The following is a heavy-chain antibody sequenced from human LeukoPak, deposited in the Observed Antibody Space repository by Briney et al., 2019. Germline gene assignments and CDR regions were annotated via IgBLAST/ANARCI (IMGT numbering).Heavy chain of an antibody. J-gene: IGHJ4*02. Sequence: PSQTLSLTCAISGDSVSNYSAAWNWIRQSPSRGLEWLGRTYYRSKWYHDYAVSVNSRITVNPDTSKNQFSLQLNSVTPEDTAVYFCARGYLRDDGWDPFDYWGQGTLVTVSS. V-gene: IGHV6-1*01. CDR1: GDSVSNYSAA. CDR3: ARGYLRDDGWDPFDY. D-gene: IGHD5-24*01. CDR2: TYYRSKWYH.